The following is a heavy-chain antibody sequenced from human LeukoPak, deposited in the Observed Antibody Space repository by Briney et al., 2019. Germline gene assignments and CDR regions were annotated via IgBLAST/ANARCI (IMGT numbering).Heavy chain of an antibody. CDR1: GGSISSYY. V-gene: IGHV4-59*01. CDR3: ARVQRWLHLYYFDY. J-gene: IGHJ4*02. D-gene: IGHD5-24*01. CDR2: IYYSGST. Sequence: PSETLSLTCTVSGGSISSYYWNWIRQPPGKGLEWIGYIYYSGSTNYNPSPKSRVTISVDTSKNQFSLKLSSVTAADTAVYYCARVQRWLHLYYFDYWGQGTLVTVSS.